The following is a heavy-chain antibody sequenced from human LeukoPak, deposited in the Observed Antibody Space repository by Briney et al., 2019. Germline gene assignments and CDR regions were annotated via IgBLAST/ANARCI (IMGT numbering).Heavy chain of an antibody. D-gene: IGHD3-22*01. CDR2: IIPIRGIA. CDR1: GGTFSSYT. CDR3: ARDHGYYYDSSGNYYFDY. J-gene: IGHJ4*02. Sequence: ASVKVSCKASGGTFSSYTISWVRQAPGQGLEWMGRIIPIRGIANYAQKFQGRVTITADKSTSTAYMELSSLRSEDTAVYYCARDHGYYYDSSGNYYFDYGGQGPLAPASS. V-gene: IGHV1-69*04.